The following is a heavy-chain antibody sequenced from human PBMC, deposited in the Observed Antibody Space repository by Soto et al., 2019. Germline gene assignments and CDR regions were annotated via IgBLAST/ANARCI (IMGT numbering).Heavy chain of an antibody. Sequence: SETLSLTCTVSGGSISSYYWSWIRQPPGKGLEWIGYIFYSGSTNYNPSLKSRVTISVDTSKNQFSLKLSSVTAADTAVYYCARAYSSSGIDYWGQGTLVTVS. J-gene: IGHJ4*02. CDR1: GGSISSYY. CDR3: ARAYSSSGIDY. CDR2: IFYSGST. D-gene: IGHD6-6*01. V-gene: IGHV4-59*01.